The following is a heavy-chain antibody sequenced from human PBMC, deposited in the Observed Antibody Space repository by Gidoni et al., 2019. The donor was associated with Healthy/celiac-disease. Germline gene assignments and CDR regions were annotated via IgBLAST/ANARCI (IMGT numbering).Heavy chain of an antibody. V-gene: IGHV1-69*06. CDR2: IIPIFGTA. CDR1: GGTFSSYA. J-gene: IGHJ4*02. CDR3: ASGCSSTSCRRSATFDY. Sequence: QVQLVQSGAEVKKPGSSVKVSCKASGGTFSSYAISWVRQAPGQGLEWMGGIIPIFGTANYAQKFQGRVTITADKSTSTAYMELSSLRSEDTAVYYCASGCSSTSCRRSATFDYWGQGTLVTVSS. D-gene: IGHD2-2*01.